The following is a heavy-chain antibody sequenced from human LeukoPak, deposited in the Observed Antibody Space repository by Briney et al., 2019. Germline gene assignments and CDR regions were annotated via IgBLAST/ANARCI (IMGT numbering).Heavy chain of an antibody. Sequence: PSETLSLTCTVSGGSISSYYWSWIRQPPGKGLEWIGEINHSGSTNYNPSLKSRVTISVDTSKNQFSLKLSSVTAADTAVYYCARRSKKPRNDAFDIWGQGTMVTVSS. CDR3: ARRSKKPRNDAFDI. CDR1: GGSISSYY. D-gene: IGHD2-2*01. J-gene: IGHJ3*02. CDR2: INHSGST. V-gene: IGHV4-34*01.